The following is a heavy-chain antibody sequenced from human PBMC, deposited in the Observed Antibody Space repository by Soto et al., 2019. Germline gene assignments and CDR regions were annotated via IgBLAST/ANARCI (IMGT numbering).Heavy chain of an antibody. CDR1: GFTFSSYS. J-gene: IGHJ5*02. Sequence: EVQLVESGGCLVQPGGSLRLSCAASGFTFSSYSMNWVRQAPGKGLEWVSYISSSSSTIYYADSLKGRFTVPRDYAKNSLYLQMNSRIDEDAAVYYCARVWRAGSSFGPWGQGTLVTVSS. D-gene: IGHD3-16*01. CDR3: ARVWRAGSSFGP. CDR2: ISSSSSTI. V-gene: IGHV3-48*02.